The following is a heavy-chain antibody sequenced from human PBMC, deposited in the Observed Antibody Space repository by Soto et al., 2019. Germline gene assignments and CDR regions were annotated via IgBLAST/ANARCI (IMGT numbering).Heavy chain of an antibody. J-gene: IGHJ5*02. V-gene: IGHV4-4*07. CDR2: IYPSGST. CDR3: ATGRSEVVPGAMDT. CDR1: ASSFSSYY. D-gene: IGHD2-2*01. Sequence: PSETLPLTCTVSASSFSSYYCNWVRKSAGKGLEWIGRIYPSGSTTYNPSLKSRLTMSVDTSKNQFSLRLTSMTAADTAVYYCATGRSEVVPGAMDTWGQGTLVTVSS.